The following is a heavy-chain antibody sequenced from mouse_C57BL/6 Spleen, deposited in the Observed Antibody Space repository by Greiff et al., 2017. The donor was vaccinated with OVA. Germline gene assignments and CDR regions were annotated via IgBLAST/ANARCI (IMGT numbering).Heavy chain of an antibody. CDR2: IYPRSGNT. CDR1: GYTFTSYG. CDR3: AGWLRPYAMDY. Sequence: VKLMESGAELARPGASVKLSCKASGYTFTSYGISWVKQRTGQGLEWIGEIYPRSGNTYYNEKFKGKATLTADKSSSTAYMELRSLTSEDSAVYFCAGWLRPYAMDYWGQGTSVTVSS. J-gene: IGHJ4*01. V-gene: IGHV1-81*01. D-gene: IGHD2-2*01.